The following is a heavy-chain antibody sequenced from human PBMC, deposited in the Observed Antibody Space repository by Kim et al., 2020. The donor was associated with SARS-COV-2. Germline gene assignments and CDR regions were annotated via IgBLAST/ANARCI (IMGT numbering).Heavy chain of an antibody. D-gene: IGHD3-22*01. CDR2: IIPIFGTA. CDR3: VRARYYYDSSGSTGSFDY. CDR1: GGTFSSYA. V-gene: IGHV1-69*06. J-gene: IGHJ4*01. Sequence: SVKVSCKASGGTFSSYAISWVRQAPGQGLEWMGGIIPIFGTANYAQKFQGRVTITADKSTSTAYMELSSLRSEDTAVYYCVRARYYYDSSGSTGSFDYWGHGTLVTVSS.